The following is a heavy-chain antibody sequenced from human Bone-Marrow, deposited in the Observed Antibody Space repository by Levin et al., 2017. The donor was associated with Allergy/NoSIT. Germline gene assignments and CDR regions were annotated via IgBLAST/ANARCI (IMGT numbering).Heavy chain of an antibody. J-gene: IGHJ4*02. CDR2: IMPIIGTA. CDR3: ARGEIGSSGLFDY. D-gene: IGHD6-19*01. Sequence: SVKVSCKASGGTFSTYTISWVRQAPGQGLEWMGGIMPIIGTANYAQKFQGRVTINADESTNTAYMELSSLRSEDTAVYYCARGEIGSSGLFDYWGQGTLVTVSS. V-gene: IGHV1-69*13. CDR1: GGTFSTYT.